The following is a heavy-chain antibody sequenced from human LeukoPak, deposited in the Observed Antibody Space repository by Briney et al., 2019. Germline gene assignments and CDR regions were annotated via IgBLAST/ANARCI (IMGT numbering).Heavy chain of an antibody. D-gene: IGHD2-21*01. CDR2: TYYRSKWYH. Sequence: SQTLSLTCAISGDSVSSNIAAWNWIRQSPSRGLEWLGRTYYRSKWYHDYAVSVESRITINPDTSKNQFSLQLNSVTPEDTAVYYCTRDRAYSASHWFDPWGQGTLVTVSS. CDR3: TRDRAYSASHWFDP. CDR1: GDSVSSNIAA. J-gene: IGHJ5*02. V-gene: IGHV6-1*01.